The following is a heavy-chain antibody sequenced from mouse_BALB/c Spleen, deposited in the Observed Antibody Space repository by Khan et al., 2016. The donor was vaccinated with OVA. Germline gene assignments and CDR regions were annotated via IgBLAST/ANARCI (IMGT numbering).Heavy chain of an antibody. Sequence: QVQLKQSGPGLVAPSQSLSITCTISGFSLTNYGVHWVRQPPGKGLEWLVVIWNDGSTTYNSALKSRLTISKDNSKSQVFLKMNSLQNDDTDMYFCARQPYYHYNIMDYWGQGTSVTVSS. J-gene: IGHJ4*01. V-gene: IGHV2-6-1*01. CDR2: IWNDGST. CDR1: GFSLTNYG. D-gene: IGHD2-10*01. CDR3: ARQPYYHYNIMDY.